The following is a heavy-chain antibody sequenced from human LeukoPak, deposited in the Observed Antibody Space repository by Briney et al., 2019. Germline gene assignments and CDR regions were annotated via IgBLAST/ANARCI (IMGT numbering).Heavy chain of an antibody. CDR1: GDSVSSNSVT. D-gene: IGHD2-2*01. J-gene: IGHJ5*02. CDR3: ARRLTQYDCFDP. V-gene: IGHV6-1*01. Sequence: SQTLSLTCATSGDSVSSNSVTWNWIRQSPSRGLEWLGRTYYGSTWYNDYAVSVRGRITVNPDTSKNQFSLRLNSVTPEDTAVYYCARRLTQYDCFDPWGQGILVTVPS. CDR2: TYYGSTWYN.